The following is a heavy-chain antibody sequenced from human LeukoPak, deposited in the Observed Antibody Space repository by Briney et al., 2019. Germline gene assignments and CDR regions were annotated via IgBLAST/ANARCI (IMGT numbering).Heavy chain of an antibody. CDR1: GFTFSSYA. V-gene: IGHV3-23*01. CDR3: AKVGILRCFDWLSLDY. Sequence: GGSLRLSCAASGFTFSSYAMSWVRQAPGKGLEWVSAISGSGGSTYYADSVKGRFTISRDNSKNTLYLQMNSLRAEDTAVYYCAKVGILRCFDWLSLDYWGQGTLVTVSS. J-gene: IGHJ4*02. D-gene: IGHD3-9*01. CDR2: ISGSGGST.